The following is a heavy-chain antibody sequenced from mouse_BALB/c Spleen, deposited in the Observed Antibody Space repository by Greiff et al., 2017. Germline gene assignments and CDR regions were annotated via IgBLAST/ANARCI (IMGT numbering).Heavy chain of an antibody. J-gene: IGHJ3*01. Sequence: EVHLVESGGGLVKPGGSLKLSCAASGFTFSSYGMSWVRQTPDKRLEWVATISSGGSYTYYPDSVKGRFTISRHNAKNTLYLQMSSLKSEDTAMYYCARRGYDEAWFAYWGQGTLVTVSA. D-gene: IGHD2-14*01. CDR2: ISSGGSYT. CDR3: ARRGYDEAWFAY. V-gene: IGHV5-6*01. CDR1: GFTFSSYG.